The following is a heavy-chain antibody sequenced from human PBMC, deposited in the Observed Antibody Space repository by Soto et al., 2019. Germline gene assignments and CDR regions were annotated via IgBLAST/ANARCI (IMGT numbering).Heavy chain of an antibody. Sequence: EVQRVESGGGLVQPGGSLRLSWAASGFTFKTYSMNWVRQAPGKGLEWVSYISETSLAIYYRDSVKGRFTISRDNAKNTLYLQMNSLRDEDTAVYYCATLQLGREEVFDSWGQGTLVTVSS. CDR2: ISETSLAI. J-gene: IGHJ4*02. V-gene: IGHV3-48*02. CDR1: GFTFKTYS. CDR3: ATLQLGREEVFDS. D-gene: IGHD1-1*01.